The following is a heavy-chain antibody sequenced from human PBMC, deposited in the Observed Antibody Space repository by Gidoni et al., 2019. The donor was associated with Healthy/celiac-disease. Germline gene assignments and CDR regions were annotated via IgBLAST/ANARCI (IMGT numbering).Heavy chain of an antibody. Sequence: QVTLRESGPALVKPTQTLTLTCTFSGFSLSTSGMCVSWIRQPPGKALEWLARIDWDDDKYYSTSLKTRLTISKDTSKNQVVLTMTNMDPVDTATYYCARIFGGGSYYLTPDYWGQGTLVTVSS. V-gene: IGHV2-70*15. D-gene: IGHD1-26*01. CDR3: ARIFGGGSYYLTPDY. CDR2: IDWDDDK. CDR1: GFSLSTSGMC. J-gene: IGHJ4*02.